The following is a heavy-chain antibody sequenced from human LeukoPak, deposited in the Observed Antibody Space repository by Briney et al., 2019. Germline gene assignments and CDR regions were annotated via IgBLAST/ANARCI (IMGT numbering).Heavy chain of an antibody. CDR2: IRYDGSNK. D-gene: IGHD4-17*01. CDR3: AKESTHYGGGYFDY. J-gene: IGHJ4*02. CDR1: GFTFSSYG. Sequence: GGSLRLSCAASGFTFSSYGMHWVRQAPGKGLEWVAFIRYDGSNKYYADSVKGRFIISRDNSKNTLYLQMNSLRAEDTAVYYCAKESTHYGGGYFDYWGQGTLVTVSS. V-gene: IGHV3-30*02.